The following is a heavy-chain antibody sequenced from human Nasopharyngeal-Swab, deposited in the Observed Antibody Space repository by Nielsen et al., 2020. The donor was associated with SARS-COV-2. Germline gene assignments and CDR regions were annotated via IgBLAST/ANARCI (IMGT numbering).Heavy chain of an antibody. CDR2: INHSGST. J-gene: IGHJ4*02. D-gene: IGHD3-10*01. CDR3: ARARGSGGRMVRGVRPNYFDY. V-gene: IGHV4-34*01. Sequence: SETLSLTCAVYGGSFSGYYWSWIRQPPGKGLEWIGEINHSGSTNYNPSLKSRVTISVDTSKNQFPLKLSSVTAADTAVYYCARARGSGGRMVRGVRPNYFDYWGQGTLVTVSS. CDR1: GGSFSGYY.